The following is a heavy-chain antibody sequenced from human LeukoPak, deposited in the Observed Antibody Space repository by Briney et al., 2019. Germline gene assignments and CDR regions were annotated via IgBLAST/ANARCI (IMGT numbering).Heavy chain of an antibody. CDR1: GFTFSSYS. CDR3: ARKELEYSSSSWIGY. D-gene: IGHD6-6*01. CDR2: ISSSSSYI. J-gene: IGHJ4*02. Sequence: GGSLRLSCAASGFTFSSYSMNWVRQAPGKGLEWVSSISSSSSYIYYADSVKGRFTISRDNAKNSLYLQMNSLRAEDTAVYYCARKELEYSSSSWIGYWGQGTLVTVSS. V-gene: IGHV3-21*01.